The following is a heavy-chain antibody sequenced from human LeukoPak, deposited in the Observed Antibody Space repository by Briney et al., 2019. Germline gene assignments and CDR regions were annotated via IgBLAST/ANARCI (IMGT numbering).Heavy chain of an antibody. CDR3: TRDRQVAGPGS. CDR1: GFTFTNAW. D-gene: IGHD6-19*01. V-gene: IGHV3-15*01. J-gene: IGHJ5*02. Sequence: GSLRLSCAAPGFTFTNAWMSWVGQAPGKRLGGVGRIKSKCGGGPTDYAAGVEGRVPSPSDESDNTLSLQMSSLKPDDTAMYYCTRDRQVAGPGSWGQGTLVSVSS. CDR2: IKSKCGGGPT.